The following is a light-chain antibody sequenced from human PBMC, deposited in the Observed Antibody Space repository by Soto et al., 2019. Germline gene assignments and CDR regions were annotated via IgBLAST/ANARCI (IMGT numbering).Light chain of an antibody. CDR1: GSNIGAGYD. CDR3: QSFDRSLSAVL. Sequence: QSVLTQPPSVSGAPGQRVTISCTGSGSNIGAGYDVHWYRHLPGTAPKLLIYGNTNRPSGVPDRFSAFKSDTSASLAIAGLQVEDEADYYCQSFDRSLSAVLFGGGTKLTVL. V-gene: IGLV1-40*01. CDR2: GNT. J-gene: IGLJ2*01.